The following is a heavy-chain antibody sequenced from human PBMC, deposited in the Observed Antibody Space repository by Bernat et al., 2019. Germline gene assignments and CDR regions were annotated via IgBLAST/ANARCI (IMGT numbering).Heavy chain of an antibody. J-gene: IGHJ2*01. CDR2: IDPSDSYT. CDR1: GYTFSTYW. CDR3: ARHRTTVSSIYWHFDL. V-gene: IGHV5-10-1*03. Sequence: EVQLVQSGAEVKKPGESLRISCQGSGYTFSTYWITWVRQVPGKGLEWMGRIDPSDSYTNYNPSFQGHVTISADRSISAAFLQWSSLKVSDTAIYYCARHRTTVSSIYWHFDLWGRGTLVTVSS. D-gene: IGHD3-3*02.